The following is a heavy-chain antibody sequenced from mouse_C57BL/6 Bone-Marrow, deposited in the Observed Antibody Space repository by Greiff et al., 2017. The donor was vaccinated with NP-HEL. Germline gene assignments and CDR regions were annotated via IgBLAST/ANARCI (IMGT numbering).Heavy chain of an antibody. CDR2: IYPGDGDT. V-gene: IGHV1-82*01. CDR3: ARYYYRRFAY. D-gene: IGHD2-14*01. J-gene: IGHJ3*01. CDR1: GYAFSSSW. Sequence: QVQLQQSGPELVKPGASVKISCKASGYAFSSSWMNWVKQRPGKGLEWIGRIYPGDGDTNYNGKFKGKATLTADKSSSTAYMQLSSLTSEDSAVXFCARYYYRRFAYWGQGTLVTVSA.